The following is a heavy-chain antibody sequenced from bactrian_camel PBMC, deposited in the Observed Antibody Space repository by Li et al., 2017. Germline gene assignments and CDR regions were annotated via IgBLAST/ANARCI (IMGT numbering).Heavy chain of an antibody. J-gene: IGHJ4*01. D-gene: IGHD1*01. CDR1: GHNSNGYC. CDR2: IEDNGRI. CDR3: AARIVGCGLRAAQYTY. V-gene: IGHV3S53*01. Sequence: QVQLVESGGASVQVGGSLRLSCVASGHNSNGYCMGWFRQAPGKEREGVACIEDNGRISYADSVEGRFTISKDNAKNTVYLQMNSLKPEDTAMYYCAARIVGCGLRAAQYTYWDKGTQVTVS.